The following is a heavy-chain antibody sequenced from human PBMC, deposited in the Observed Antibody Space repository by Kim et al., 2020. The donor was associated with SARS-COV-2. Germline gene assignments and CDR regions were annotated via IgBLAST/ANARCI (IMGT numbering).Heavy chain of an antibody. J-gene: IGHJ4*02. D-gene: IGHD3-10*01. CDR3: AKDLLYVPGRGYFDS. Sequence: ADSVRGQFTISRENSKKTLYLQMDSLGVEDTAVYYCAKDLLYVPGRGYFDSWGQGVLVTVSS. V-gene: IGHV3-23*01.